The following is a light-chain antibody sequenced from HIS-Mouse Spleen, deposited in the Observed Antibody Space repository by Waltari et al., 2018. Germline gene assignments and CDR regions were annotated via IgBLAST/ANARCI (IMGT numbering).Light chain of an antibody. CDR1: QSVSRSY. V-gene: IGKV3-20*01. J-gene: IGKJ1*01. CDR3: QQYGSSPET. Sequence: EIVLTQSPGPLSLSPGERATLSCRASQSVSRSYLAWYQQKPGQAPRLLIYGASSRATGIPDRFSGRGSGTDFTLTISRLEPEDFAVYYCQQYGSSPETFGQGTKVEIK. CDR2: GAS.